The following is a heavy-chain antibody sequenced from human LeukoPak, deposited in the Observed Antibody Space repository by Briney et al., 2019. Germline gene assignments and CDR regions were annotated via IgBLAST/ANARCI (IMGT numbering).Heavy chain of an antibody. V-gene: IGHV4-59*01. D-gene: IGHD5-12*01. CDR3: AGYSGYANFDY. CDR2: IYYSGST. J-gene: IGHJ4*02. CDR1: GGSISSYY. Sequence: SETLSLTCTVSGGSISSYYWSWIRQPPGKGLEWIGYIYYSGSTNYNPSLKSRVTISVDTSKNQFSLTLSSVIAADTAVYYCAGYSGYANFDYWGQGTLVTVSS.